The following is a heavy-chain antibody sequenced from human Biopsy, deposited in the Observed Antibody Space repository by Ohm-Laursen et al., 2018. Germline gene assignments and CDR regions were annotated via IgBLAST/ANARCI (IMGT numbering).Heavy chain of an antibody. Sequence: GTLSLTCADFGKTFSDYQWSWIRQPPGKGLEWIGQINQAGTTNYNPSLKSRVSISADASKYEFSLRLTSVTAADTAVYLCGNEVHGRDYWGLGAQVTVSS. D-gene: IGHD2-15*01. CDR3: GNEVHGRDY. J-gene: IGHJ4*02. V-gene: IGHV4-34*08. CDR1: GKTFSDYQ. CDR2: INQAGTT.